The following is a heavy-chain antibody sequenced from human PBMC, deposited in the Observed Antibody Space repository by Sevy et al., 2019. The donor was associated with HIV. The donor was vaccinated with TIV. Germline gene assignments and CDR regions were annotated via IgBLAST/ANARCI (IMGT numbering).Heavy chain of an antibody. Sequence: ASVKVSCKTSGYTFNNYGISWVREAPGQGLEWMGWISVYGETNYAQKVQDRLTVTTGTYTATAYMELRSLRSDDTAVYYCARGLYFDFGAYWGQGTLVTVSS. CDR1: GYTFNNYG. V-gene: IGHV1-18*01. CDR2: ISVYGET. D-gene: IGHD3-10*01. J-gene: IGHJ4*02. CDR3: ARGLYFDFGAY.